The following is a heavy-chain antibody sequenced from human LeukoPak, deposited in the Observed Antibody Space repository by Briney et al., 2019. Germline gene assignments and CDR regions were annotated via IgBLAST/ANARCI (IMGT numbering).Heavy chain of an antibody. CDR1: GGTFSSYA. D-gene: IGHD3-3*01. CDR2: ISASTGYT. CDR3: ARDSKNTMTASGY. J-gene: IGHJ4*02. V-gene: IGHV1-18*01. Sequence: ASVKVSCKASGGTFSSYAISWARQAPGQGLEWMGWISASTGYTEYAQKFQGRVTMTTDTSTSTVYMDLKSLGSDDTAVYYCARDSKNTMTASGYWGQGTLVIVSS.